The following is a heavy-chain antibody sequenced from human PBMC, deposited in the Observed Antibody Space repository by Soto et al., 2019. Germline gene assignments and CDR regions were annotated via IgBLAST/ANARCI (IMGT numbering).Heavy chain of an antibody. V-gene: IGHV4-4*07. CDR3: ARDQGVAAAGITWFDP. CDR1: GASMNSYH. Sequence: KPSEXXSLTXXVSGASMNSYHWHWIRQPAGKGLEWIGHIPSSGSTNYNPSLKSRVTMSVDTSKNQFSLRLMSLTAADTAVYYCARDQGVAAAGITWFDPWGQGSLVTVSS. D-gene: IGHD6-13*01. CDR2: IPSSGST. J-gene: IGHJ5*02.